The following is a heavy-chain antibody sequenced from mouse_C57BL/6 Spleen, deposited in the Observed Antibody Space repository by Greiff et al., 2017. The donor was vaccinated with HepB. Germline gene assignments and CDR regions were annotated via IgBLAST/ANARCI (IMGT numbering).Heavy chain of an antibody. CDR1: GYTFTDYY. V-gene: IGHV1-26*01. J-gene: IGHJ2*01. D-gene: IGHD2-4*01. CDR2: INPNNGGT. CDR3: ARGGYDYDENY. Sequence: EVQLQQSGPELVKPGASVKISCKASGYTFTDYYMNWVKQSHGKSLEWIGDINPNNGGTSYNQKFKGKATLTVDKSSSTAYMELRSLTSGDSAVYYCARGGYDYDENYWGQGTTLSVSS.